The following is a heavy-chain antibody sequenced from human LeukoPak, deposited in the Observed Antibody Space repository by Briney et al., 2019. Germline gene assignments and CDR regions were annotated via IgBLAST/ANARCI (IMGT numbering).Heavy chain of an antibody. CDR1: GGTFSSYA. CDR3: ARVLEYSSSLPDY. Sequence: GASVKVSCKASGGTFSSYAISWVRQAPGQGLEWMGGIIPIFGTANYAQKLQGRVTMTTDTSTSTAYMELRSLRSDDTAVYYCARVLEYSSSLPDYWGQGTLVTVSS. J-gene: IGHJ4*02. D-gene: IGHD6-6*01. V-gene: IGHV1-69*05. CDR2: IIPIFGTA.